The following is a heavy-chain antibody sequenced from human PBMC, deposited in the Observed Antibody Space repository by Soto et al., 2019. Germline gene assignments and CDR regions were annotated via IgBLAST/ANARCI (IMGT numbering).Heavy chain of an antibody. V-gene: IGHV1-8*01. CDR2: MNPNSGNT. J-gene: IGHJ4*02. CDR3: ARERDRVYVCGY. D-gene: IGHD5-12*01. CDR1: GYTFTSYD. Sequence: QVQLVQSGAEVKKPGASVKVSCKASGYTFTSYDINWVRQATGQGHEWMGWMNPNSGNTGYAQKFQGRVTMTRNTSISTAYMELSSLTSEDTAVYYWARERDRVYVCGYWGQGTLVTVSS.